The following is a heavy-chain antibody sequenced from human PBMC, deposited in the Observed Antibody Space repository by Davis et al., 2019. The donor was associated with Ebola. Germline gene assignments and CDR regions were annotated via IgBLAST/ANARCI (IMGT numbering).Heavy chain of an antibody. Sequence: ASVKVSCKASGYTFTSYDINWVRQATGQGLEWMGWMNPNSGNTGYAQKLQGRVTMTTDTSTSTAYMELRSLRSDDTAVYYCARRYCTNGVCPYYWGQGTLVTVSS. CDR2: MNPNSGNT. V-gene: IGHV1-8*01. D-gene: IGHD2-8*01. J-gene: IGHJ4*02. CDR3: ARRYCTNGVCPYY. CDR1: GYTFTSYD.